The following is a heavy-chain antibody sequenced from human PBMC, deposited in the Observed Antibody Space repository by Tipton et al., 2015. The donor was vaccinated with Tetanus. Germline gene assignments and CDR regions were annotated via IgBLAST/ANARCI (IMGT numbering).Heavy chain of an antibody. CDR2: ISGSGGST. CDR1: GFTFSGST. J-gene: IGHJ6*02. Sequence: SLRLSCAASGFTFSGSTMYWVRQAPGKGLEWVSAISGSGGSTYYADSVKGRFTISRDNSKNTLYLQMNSLRAEDTAVYYCAKDQVRAQYGMDVWGQGTTVTVSS. CDR3: AKDQVRAQYGMDV. V-gene: IGHV3-23*01. D-gene: IGHD3-10*01.